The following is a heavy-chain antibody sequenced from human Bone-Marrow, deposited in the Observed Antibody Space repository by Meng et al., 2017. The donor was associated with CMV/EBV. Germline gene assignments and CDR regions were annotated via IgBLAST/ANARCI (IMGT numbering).Heavy chain of an antibody. CDR2: ISYDGSNK. J-gene: IGHJ5*02. V-gene: IGHV3-30-3*01. CDR1: GFTFSSYA. CDR3: AREGYSSSWPNWFDP. Sequence: GGSLRLSCAASGFTFSSYAMHWVRQAPGKGLEWVAVISYDGSNKYYADSVKGRFTISRDNSKNTLYLQMNSLRAEDTAVYYCAREGYSSSWPNWFDPWGQGTLVTFSS. D-gene: IGHD6-13*01.